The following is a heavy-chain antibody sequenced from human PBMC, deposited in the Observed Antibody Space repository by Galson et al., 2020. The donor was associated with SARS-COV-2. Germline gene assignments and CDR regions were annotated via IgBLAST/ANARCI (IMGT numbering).Heavy chain of an antibody. V-gene: IGHV3-48*04. J-gene: IGHJ6*02. D-gene: IGHD3-3*01. Sequence: GESLKISCAASGFTFSSYSMNWVRQAPGKGLEWVSYISSSSSTIYYADSVKGRFTISRDNAKNSLYLQMNSLRAEDTAVYYCARDRDYDFWSGYYLTSYYYYGMDVWGQGTTVTVSS. CDR2: ISSSSSTI. CDR1: GFTFSSYS. CDR3: ARDRDYDFWSGYYLTSYYYYGMDV.